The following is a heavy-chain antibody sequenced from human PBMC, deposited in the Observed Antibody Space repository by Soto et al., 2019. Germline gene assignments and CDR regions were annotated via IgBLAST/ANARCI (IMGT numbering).Heavy chain of an antibody. V-gene: IGHV3-9*01. J-gene: IGHJ6*02. Sequence: EVQLVESGGGLVQPGRSLRLSCAASGFTFDDYAMHLVRQAPGKGLEWVSGISWNSGSIGYADSVKGRFTISRDNAKNSLYLQMNSLRAEDTALYYCALSNGMDVWGQGTTVTVSS. CDR1: GFTFDDYA. CDR3: ALSNGMDV. CDR2: ISWNSGSI.